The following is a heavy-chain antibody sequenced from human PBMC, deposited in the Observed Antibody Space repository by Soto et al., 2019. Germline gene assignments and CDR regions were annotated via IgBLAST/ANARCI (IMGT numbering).Heavy chain of an antibody. CDR2: ISAYNGNT. J-gene: IGHJ4*02. D-gene: IGHD4-4*01. Sequence: RASVKVSCKASGYTFTSYGIGWVRQAPGQGLEWMGWISAYNGNTNYAQKLQGRVTMTTDTSTSTAYMELRSLRSDDTAVYYCARGGDGYNNYYFDYWGQGTLVTSPQ. CDR1: GYTFTSYG. V-gene: IGHV1-18*04. CDR3: ARGGDGYNNYYFDY.